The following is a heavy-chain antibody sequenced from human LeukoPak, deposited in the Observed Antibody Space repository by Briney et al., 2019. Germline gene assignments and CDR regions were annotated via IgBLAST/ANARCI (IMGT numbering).Heavy chain of an antibody. CDR2: ISSSGSTI. D-gene: IGHD3-10*01. CDR3: ARGRGYGSGSYYGMDV. Sequence: TGGSLRLSCAASGFTFSDYYMSWIRQAPGKGLEWVSDISSSGSTIYYADSVKGRFTISRDNAKKSLYLQMNSLRAEDTAVYYCARGRGYGSGSYYGMDVWGQGTTVTVSS. V-gene: IGHV3-11*01. J-gene: IGHJ6*02. CDR1: GFTFSDYY.